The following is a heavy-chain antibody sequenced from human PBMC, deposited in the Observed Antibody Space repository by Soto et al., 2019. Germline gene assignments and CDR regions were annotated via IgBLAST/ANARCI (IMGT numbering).Heavy chain of an antibody. CDR1: GFTFSSYG. CDR3: AKEYDSSGYFSYYFDY. J-gene: IGHJ4*02. D-gene: IGHD3-22*01. V-gene: IGHV3-30*18. CDR2: ISYDGSNK. Sequence: SLRLSCAASGFTFSSYGMHWVRQAPGKGLEWVAVISYDGSNKYYADSVKGRFTISRDNSKNTLYLQMNSLRAEDTAVYYCAKEYDSSGYFSYYFDYWGQGTLVTVSS.